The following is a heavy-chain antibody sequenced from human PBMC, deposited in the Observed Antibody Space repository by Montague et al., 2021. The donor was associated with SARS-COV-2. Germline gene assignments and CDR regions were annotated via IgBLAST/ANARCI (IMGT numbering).Heavy chain of an antibody. J-gene: IGHJ6*02. CDR2: MSSSSATI. CDR3: AREDTVTADQYFGMDV. V-gene: IGHV3-11*01. D-gene: IGHD2-21*02. CDR1: GFTFSDYY. Sequence: SLRLSCAASGFTFSDYYMDWIRQAPGKGLEWVAYMSSSSATIHYADSVKGRFTISRDNTKNSLYLQMNSLTAEDTAVYYCAREDTVTADQYFGMDVWGQGTTVTVSS.